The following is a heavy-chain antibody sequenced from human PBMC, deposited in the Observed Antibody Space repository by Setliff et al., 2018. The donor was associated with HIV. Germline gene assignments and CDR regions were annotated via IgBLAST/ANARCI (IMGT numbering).Heavy chain of an antibody. CDR2: ISGRGANT. J-gene: IGHJ4*02. CDR1: GFTFSSYT. D-gene: IGHD3-22*01. V-gene: IGHV3-23*01. Sequence: GGSLRLSCAASGFTFSSYTMSWVRQAPGKGLEWVSGISGRGANTYHADSVKGRFTISRDNSKNTLYLQMNSLRADDTAVYYCAPPPRGEYYDNSGFFVTYFDYWGQGKFVTVSS. CDR3: APPPRGEYYDNSGFFVTYFDY.